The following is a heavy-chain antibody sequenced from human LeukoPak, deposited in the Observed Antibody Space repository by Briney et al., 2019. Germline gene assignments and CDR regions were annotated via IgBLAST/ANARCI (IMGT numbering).Heavy chain of an antibody. J-gene: IGHJ4*02. CDR1: GYTFTSYA. CDR2: ISAGNGNT. CDR3: ARALTTYSSSFPPGY. Sequence: VASVKVSCKASGYTFTSYAIHWVRQAPGQRLEWMGWISAGNGNTKYSQNFQGRVTFISNTSATTAFMELSSLRSEDTAVYYCARALTTYSSSFPPGYWGQGTLVTVSS. D-gene: IGHD6-6*01. V-gene: IGHV1-3*01.